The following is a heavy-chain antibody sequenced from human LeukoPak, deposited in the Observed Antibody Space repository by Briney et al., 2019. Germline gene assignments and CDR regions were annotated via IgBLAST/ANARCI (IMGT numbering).Heavy chain of an antibody. CDR2: IKQDGSEK. D-gene: IGHD2-8*01. V-gene: IGHV3-7*01. CDR1: GFTLSSYW. CDR3: AKGGRGNGEVY. J-gene: IGHJ4*02. Sequence: PGGSLRLSCAVSGFTLSSYWMNWVRQAPGKGREWVANIKQDGSEKNYVHSVKGRFTISRDNAKSSLFLQMNDLRAEDTAVYYCAKGGRGNGEVYWGQGTLVTVSS.